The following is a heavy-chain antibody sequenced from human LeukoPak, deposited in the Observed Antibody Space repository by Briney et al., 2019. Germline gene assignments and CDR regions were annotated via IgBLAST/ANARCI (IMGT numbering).Heavy chain of an antibody. CDR2: IQPKTDGETT. CDR1: GFTFSNAY. Sequence: GGSLRLSCAASGFTFSNAYMNWVRQAPGKGLEWVGRIQPKTDGETTEYAAPVKDRFSISRDDSKSMMYLQMNSLKTEDTAVYYCITPLPYSAQGGQGTLVTVSS. V-gene: IGHV3-15*07. D-gene: IGHD2-21*01. J-gene: IGHJ4*02. CDR3: ITPLPYSAQ.